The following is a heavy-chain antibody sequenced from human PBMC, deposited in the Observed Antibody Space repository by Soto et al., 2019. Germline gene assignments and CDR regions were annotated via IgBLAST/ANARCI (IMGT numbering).Heavy chain of an antibody. V-gene: IGHV4-34*01. CDR1: GGSFSGYY. CDR2: INHSGST. J-gene: IGHJ4*01. D-gene: IGHD6-13*01. Sequence: SETLSLTCAVYGGSFSGYYWSWIRQPPGKGLEWIGEINHSGSTNYNPSLKSRVTISVDTSKNQFSLKLSSVTAADTAVYYCAKGYGSNPESYDYWSQGTLVTVSS. CDR3: AKGYGSNPESYDY.